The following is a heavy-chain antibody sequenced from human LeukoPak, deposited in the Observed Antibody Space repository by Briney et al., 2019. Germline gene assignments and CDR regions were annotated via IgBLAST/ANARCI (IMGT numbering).Heavy chain of an antibody. CDR1: GFTFRSYS. D-gene: IGHD3-22*01. V-gene: IGHV3-48*01. Sequence: GGSLRLSCAASGFTFRSYSIDWVRQAPGKGLECLSYIRSSSSTIYYADSVKGRFTISRDKAKNSVYLQMNSLRAEETAVYYCARVWSSGYTKYYWGQGTLVTVSS. CDR2: IRSSSSTI. J-gene: IGHJ4*02. CDR3: ARVWSSGYTKYY.